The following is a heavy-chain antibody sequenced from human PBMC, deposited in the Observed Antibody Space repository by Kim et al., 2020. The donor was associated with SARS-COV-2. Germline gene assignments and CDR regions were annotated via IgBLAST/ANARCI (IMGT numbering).Heavy chain of an antibody. Sequence: GGSLRLSCVVSGLTFTDHTFHWVRQIPGRGLEWVSVISWDSSRIDYGDSLKSRVTVSRDNAKNSLYLQLDSLTSEDTGRYYCVRDKGRGSAILDTLDMWGQGTMVMVSS. V-gene: IGHV3-9*01. D-gene: IGHD5-12*01. CDR2: ISWDSSRI. J-gene: IGHJ3*02. CDR1: GLTFTDHT. CDR3: VRDKGRGSAILDTLDM.